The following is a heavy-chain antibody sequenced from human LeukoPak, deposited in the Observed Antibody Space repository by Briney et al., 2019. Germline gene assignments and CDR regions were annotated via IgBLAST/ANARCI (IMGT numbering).Heavy chain of an antibody. D-gene: IGHD3-9*01. V-gene: IGHV3-30*04. CDR2: ISYDGSNK. Sequence: GRSLRLSCAASGFTFSSYAMHWVRQAPGKGLEWVAVISYDGSNKYYADSVKGRFTISRDNSKNTLYLQMNSLRAEDTAVYYCARDGPHYDILTSYLDYWGQGTLVTVSS. CDR1: GFTFSSYA. J-gene: IGHJ4*02. CDR3: ARDGPHYDILTSYLDY.